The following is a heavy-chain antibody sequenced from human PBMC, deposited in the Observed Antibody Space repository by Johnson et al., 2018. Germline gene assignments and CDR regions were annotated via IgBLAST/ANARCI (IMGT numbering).Heavy chain of an antibody. V-gene: IGHV3-9*01. Sequence: EVQLVESGGGLVQPGRSLRLSCAASGFTFDDYAMHWVRQAPGKGLEWVSGISWNSGSIGYADSMKGRFTISRDNAKNSLYLQMNSLRAEDTAMYYCARPHCRSTSCYSRGDAFDIWGQGTMVTVSS. CDR2: ISWNSGSI. CDR1: GFTFDDYA. CDR3: ARPHCRSTSCYSRGDAFDI. J-gene: IGHJ3*02. D-gene: IGHD2-2*01.